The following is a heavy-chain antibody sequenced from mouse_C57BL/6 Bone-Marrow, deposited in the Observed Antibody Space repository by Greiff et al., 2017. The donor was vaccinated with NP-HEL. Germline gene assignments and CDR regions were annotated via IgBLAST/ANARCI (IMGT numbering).Heavy chain of an antibody. J-gene: IGHJ3*01. Sequence: VQLQQPGAELVRPGTSVKLSCKASGYTFTSYWMHWVKQRPGQGLEWIGVIDPSDSYTTYNQKFKGKATLTVDTSSSTAYMQLSSLTSEDSAVYYCARRGWLEAWFAYWGQGTLVTVSA. CDR3: ARRGWLEAWFAY. CDR1: GYTFTSYW. CDR2: IDPSDSYT. D-gene: IGHD2-2*01. V-gene: IGHV1-59*01.